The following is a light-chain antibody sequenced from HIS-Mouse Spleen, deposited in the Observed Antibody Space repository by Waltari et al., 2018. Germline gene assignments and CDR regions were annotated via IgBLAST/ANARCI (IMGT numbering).Light chain of an antibody. V-gene: IGLV3-25*03. CDR2: KDS. CDR1: ALPKQY. J-gene: IGLJ1*01. Sequence: SYELTQPPSVSVSPGQTARTTCSGDALPKQYAYWYQQKPGQAPVLVIYKDSGRPSGIPERFSGSSSGTTVTLTISGVQAEDEADYYWQSADSSGTYVFGTGTKVTVL. CDR3: QSADSSGTYV.